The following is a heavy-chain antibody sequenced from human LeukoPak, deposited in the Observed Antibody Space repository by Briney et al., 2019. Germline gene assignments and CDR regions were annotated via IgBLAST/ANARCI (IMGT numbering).Heavy chain of an antibody. CDR3: ARLFSRGWPYYYGLGA. CDR1: GGSIDSSGSY. V-gene: IGHV4-39*01. Sequence: SETLSLTCTVSGGSIDSSGSYWGWIRQPPGKGLELIGCVYYGGDAYYNPSLKSRVTISADLSKNQFSLSLISVTAADTALYYCARLFSRGWPYYYGLGAWGQGTTVTVSS. CDR2: VYYGGDA. D-gene: IGHD6-19*01. J-gene: IGHJ6*02.